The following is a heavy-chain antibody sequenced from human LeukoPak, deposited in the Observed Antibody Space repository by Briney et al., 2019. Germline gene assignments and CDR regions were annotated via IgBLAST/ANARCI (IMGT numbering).Heavy chain of an antibody. Sequence: SETLSLTCTVSGGSISSSSYYWGWIRQPPGKGLEWIGSIYYSGSTYYNPSLKSRVTISVDTSKNQFSLKLSSVTAADTAVYYCARVPQYCSSTSCYLGYMDVWGKGTTVTVSS. D-gene: IGHD2-2*01. J-gene: IGHJ6*03. CDR1: GGSISSSSYY. V-gene: IGHV4-39*07. CDR2: IYYSGST. CDR3: ARVPQYCSSTSCYLGYMDV.